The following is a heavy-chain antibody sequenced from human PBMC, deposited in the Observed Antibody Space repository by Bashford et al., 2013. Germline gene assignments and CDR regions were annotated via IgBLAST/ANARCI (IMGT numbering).Heavy chain of an antibody. CDR3: ARTNMSSSGPIINRFFDY. CDR2: ISSSGSTI. D-gene: IGHD3-16*02. V-gene: IGHV3-48*03. Sequence: VRQXPGKGLEWVSYISSSGSTIYYADSVKGRFIISRDNAKNSVSLQMNSLRAEDTAFYYCARTNMSSSGPIINRFFDYWGQGTLVTVSS. J-gene: IGHJ4*02.